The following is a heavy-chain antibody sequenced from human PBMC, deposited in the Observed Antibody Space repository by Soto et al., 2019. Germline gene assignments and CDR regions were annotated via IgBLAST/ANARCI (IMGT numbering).Heavy chain of an antibody. Sequence: SETLSLTCTVSGGSINSGGYYWSWIRQHPGKGLEWIGYIYYTGNTYYNPSLKSRVTISVDTSKNQFSLKLSSVTAADTAVYYCAGGPYSNYVVDYWGQGTLVTVSS. CDR2: IYYTGNT. V-gene: IGHV4-31*03. CDR1: GGSINSGGYY. CDR3: AGGPYSNYVVDY. D-gene: IGHD4-4*01. J-gene: IGHJ4*02.